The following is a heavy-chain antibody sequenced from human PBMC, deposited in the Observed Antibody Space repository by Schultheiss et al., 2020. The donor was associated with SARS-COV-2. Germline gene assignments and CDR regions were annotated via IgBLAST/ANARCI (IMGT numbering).Heavy chain of an antibody. D-gene: IGHD2-2*01. CDR1: GFSFSSYA. CDR3: ATGTHQNLRYSNYGMDV. V-gene: IGHV3-30*04. J-gene: IGHJ6*02. Sequence: GESLKISCAASGFSFSSYAMSWVRQAPGKGLEWVAVITNDGSNKYYADSVKGRFTISRDNSKNTLYLQMNSLRDEDTAVYYCATGTHQNLRYSNYGMDVWGQGTTVTVSS. CDR2: ITNDGSNK.